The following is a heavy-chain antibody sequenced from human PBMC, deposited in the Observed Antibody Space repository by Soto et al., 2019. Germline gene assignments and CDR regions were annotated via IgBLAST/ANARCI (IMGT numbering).Heavy chain of an antibody. Sequence: GGSLRLSCAASGFTFSSYGMHWVRQAPGKGLEWVTVISYDGSNKYYADSVKGRFTISRDNSKNTLYLQMNSLRAEDTAVYYCAKSGYGRYNWFDPWGQGTLVTVS. CDR3: AKSGYGRYNWFDP. CDR2: ISYDGSNK. CDR1: GFTFSSYG. J-gene: IGHJ5*02. D-gene: IGHD6-25*01. V-gene: IGHV3-30*18.